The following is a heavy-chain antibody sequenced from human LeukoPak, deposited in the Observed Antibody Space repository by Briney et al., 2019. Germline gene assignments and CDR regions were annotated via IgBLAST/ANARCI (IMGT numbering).Heavy chain of an antibody. Sequence: SETLSLTCTVSSASISSGGYYWTWIRQPPGKGLDWIGHIFHDGNTYFNPSLRSRVTMSVDRSKNQFSLRLTSVTAADTAVYYCARAVLTPYNSRWFDPWGQGTLVTVSS. D-gene: IGHD3-9*01. CDR2: IFHDGNT. CDR3: ARAVLTPYNSRWFDP. V-gene: IGHV4-30-2*01. J-gene: IGHJ5*02. CDR1: SASISSGGYY.